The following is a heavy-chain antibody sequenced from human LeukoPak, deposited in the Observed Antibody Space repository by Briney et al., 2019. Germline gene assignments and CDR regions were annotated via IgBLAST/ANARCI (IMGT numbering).Heavy chain of an antibody. CDR3: ARGGYSSSWYHFDY. Sequence: GGSLRLSCAASGFTFSTFTMSWVRQAPGKGLEWVSVIYSGGTTNYADSVKGRFTISRDNSKNTLFLQMNSLRAEDTAVYYCARGGYSSSWYHFDYWGQGTLVTVSS. CDR1: GFTFSTFT. J-gene: IGHJ4*02. CDR2: IYSGGTT. V-gene: IGHV3-53*01. D-gene: IGHD6-13*01.